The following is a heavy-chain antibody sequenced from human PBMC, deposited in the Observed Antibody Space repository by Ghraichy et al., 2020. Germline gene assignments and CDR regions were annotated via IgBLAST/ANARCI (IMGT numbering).Heavy chain of an antibody. J-gene: IGHJ4*02. CDR1: GGSVSSSNYY. CDR3: ARVIGTVEVAGTGKYYFDY. D-gene: IGHD6-19*01. Sequence: SETLSLTCTVSGGSVSSSNYYCGLIRQPPGKGLEWIAYIHHSGSTYYNPSLKSRVTISIDTSKNQFSLNVTSVTAADTAVYYCARVIGTVEVAGTGKYYFDYWGQGTLGTVSS. V-gene: IGHV4-39*01. CDR2: IHHSGST.